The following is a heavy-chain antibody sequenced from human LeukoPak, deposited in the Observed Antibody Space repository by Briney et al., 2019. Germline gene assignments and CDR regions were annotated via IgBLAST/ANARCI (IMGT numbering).Heavy chain of an antibody. D-gene: IGHD1-1*01. J-gene: IGHJ4*02. CDR1: GSTLSSYW. Sequence: TGGSLRLSCAASGSTLSSYWMSWVRQAPGKGLEWVANIKRDGSEKYYVDSVKGRFTISRDNAKSSLYLQMNSLRAEDTAVYYCAGDRTGTPILWGQGTLVTVSS. CDR2: IKRDGSEK. V-gene: IGHV3-7*01. CDR3: AGDRTGTPIL.